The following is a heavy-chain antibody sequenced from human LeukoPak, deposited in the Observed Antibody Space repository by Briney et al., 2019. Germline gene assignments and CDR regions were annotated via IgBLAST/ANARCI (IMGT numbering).Heavy chain of an antibody. V-gene: IGHV4-59*01. CDR2: IYYSGST. J-gene: IGHJ6*03. CDR3: ARLQSGYRGPFYYYYYMDV. CDR1: GGSISSYY. Sequence: PSETLSLTCTVSGGSISSYYWSWIRQPPGKGLEWIGYIYYSGSTNYNPSLKSRVTISVDTSKNQFSLKLSSVTAADTAVYYRARLQSGYRGPFYYYYYMDVWGKGTTVTVSS. D-gene: IGHD3-3*01.